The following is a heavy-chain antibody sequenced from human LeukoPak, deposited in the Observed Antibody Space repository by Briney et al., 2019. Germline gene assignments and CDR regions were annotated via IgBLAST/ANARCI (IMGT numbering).Heavy chain of an antibody. J-gene: IGHJ4*02. CDR1: GGSISSGGYY. Sequence: SQTLSLTCIVSGGSISSGGYYWSWIRQHPGTGLEWIGYIYYSGSTYYNPSLKSRVTISVDTSKNQFSLKLSSVTAADTAVYYCARVKVATITVDYWGQGTLVTVSS. D-gene: IGHD5-12*01. CDR3: ARVKVATITVDY. CDR2: IYYSGST. V-gene: IGHV4-31*03.